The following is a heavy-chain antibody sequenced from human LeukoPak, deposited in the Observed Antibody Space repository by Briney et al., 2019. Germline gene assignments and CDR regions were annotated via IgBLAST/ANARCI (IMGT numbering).Heavy chain of an antibody. Sequence: GGSLRLSCVAPRFTSSGSAVCTGRQAPGKGLEWVSSISGSGGSTYSADSVKGRFTISRDNSKNTLYLQMNIRRAEATALYYYANNRARPNGMGHGDTDYWGQGTLVTVSS. CDR3: ANNRARPNGMGHGDTDY. J-gene: IGHJ4*02. V-gene: IGHV3-23*01. D-gene: IGHD6-6*01. CDR1: RFTSSGSA. CDR2: ISGSGGST.